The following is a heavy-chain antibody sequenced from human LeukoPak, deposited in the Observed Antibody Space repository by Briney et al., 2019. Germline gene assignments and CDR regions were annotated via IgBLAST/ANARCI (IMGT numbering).Heavy chain of an antibody. J-gene: IGHJ6*03. V-gene: IGHV4-59*01. CDR2: IYYSGST. Sequence: KTSETLSLTCTVSGGSISSYYWSWIRQPPGKGLEWIGYIYYSGSTNYNPSLKSRVTISVDTSKNQFSLKLTSVTVADTAVYYCARTTEGGYSYGYFYYYYMDVWGKGTTVTISS. D-gene: IGHD5-18*01. CDR1: GGSISSYY. CDR3: ARTTEGGYSYGYFYYYYMDV.